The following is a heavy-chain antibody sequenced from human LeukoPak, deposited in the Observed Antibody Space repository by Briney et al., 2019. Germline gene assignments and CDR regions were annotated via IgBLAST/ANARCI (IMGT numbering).Heavy chain of an antibody. Sequence: SGTLSLTCTVSGGSISRSNWWSWVRQPPGKGLEWIGEIHDTGSTNYNPPLKSRVTMSLDKSKNQFSLNLNSVTAADTAVYYCARGGAARLHFQNWGQGTLVTVSS. CDR1: GGSISRSNW. J-gene: IGHJ1*01. CDR3: ARGGAARLHFQN. V-gene: IGHV4-4*02. D-gene: IGHD6-6*01. CDR2: IHDTGST.